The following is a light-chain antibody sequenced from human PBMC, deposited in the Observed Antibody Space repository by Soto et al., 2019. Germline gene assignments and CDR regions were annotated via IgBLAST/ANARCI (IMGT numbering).Light chain of an antibody. J-gene: IGKJ2*01. CDR2: AAS. CDR1: QSIDRF. Sequence: DIRMSQSPPSLAASVGDRVTITCRASQSIDRFLNWYQQKSGIAPKLLILAASSLQDGVPTRFSGSGSGTDFTLAITSLQPTDFGTYDCHQTHGTPYNFGQGTELQI. CDR3: HQTHGTPYN. V-gene: IGKV1-39*01.